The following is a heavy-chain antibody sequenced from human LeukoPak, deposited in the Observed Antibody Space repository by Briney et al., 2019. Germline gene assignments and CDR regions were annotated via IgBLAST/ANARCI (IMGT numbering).Heavy chain of an antibody. CDR2: ISAYNGNT. V-gene: IGHV1-18*01. Sequence: ASVKVSCKASGYTFTVYGISWVRQAPGQGREWMGWISAYNGNTNYAQKLQGRVTMTSDTSTSTAYMELRSLRSDDTAVYYCARDGDYAGFDYWGQGTLVTVSS. CDR1: GYTFTVYG. J-gene: IGHJ4*02. D-gene: IGHD4-17*01. CDR3: ARDGDYAGFDY.